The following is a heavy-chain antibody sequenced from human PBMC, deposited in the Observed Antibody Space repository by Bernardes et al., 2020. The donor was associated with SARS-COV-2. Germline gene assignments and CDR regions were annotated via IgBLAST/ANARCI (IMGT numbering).Heavy chain of an antibody. J-gene: IGHJ4*02. CDR1: GYTFSDYY. CDR2: ISPKSGAT. CDR3: ARTFYYDRGGDSVFDQ. D-gene: IGHD2-21*01. Sequence: ASVKVSCKASGYTFSDYYIHWLRQAPGQGFEWMGWISPKSGATNYAQKFQGRVTMTRDTAISTEYIQLSRLTSDDTAVYYCARTFYYDRGGDSVFDQWGQGTLVSVSS. V-gene: IGHV1-2*02.